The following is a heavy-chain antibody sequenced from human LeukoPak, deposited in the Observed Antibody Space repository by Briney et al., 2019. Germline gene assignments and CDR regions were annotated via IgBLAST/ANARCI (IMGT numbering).Heavy chain of an antibody. CDR2: TFPGDSDT. V-gene: IGHV5-51*01. D-gene: IGHD3/OR15-3a*01. Sequence: GESLKISRKGSGYIFNSYWIGWVRQMPGKGLEWMGITFPGDSDTRYSPSFQGQVTISADKSISTAYLQWSSLKASDTAMYYCARHFELRDAFDIWGQGTMVTVSS. CDR3: ARHFELRDAFDI. CDR1: GYIFNSYW. J-gene: IGHJ3*02.